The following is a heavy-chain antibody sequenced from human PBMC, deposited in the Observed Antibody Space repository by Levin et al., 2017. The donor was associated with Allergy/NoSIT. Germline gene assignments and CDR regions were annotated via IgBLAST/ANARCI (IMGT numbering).Heavy chain of an antibody. CDR1: GFTFNFYN. D-gene: IGHD2-15*01. V-gene: IGHV3-21*01. CDR3: ARITPTYVFDI. CDR2: ISTNSNYR. Sequence: GGSLRLSCAASGFTFNFYNMIWVRQAPGKGLEYVASISTNSNYRFFGDSLRGRFSISRDDAKNLLYLPMSSLRPEDTALYYCARITPTYVFDIWGQGTMVTVSS. J-gene: IGHJ3*02.